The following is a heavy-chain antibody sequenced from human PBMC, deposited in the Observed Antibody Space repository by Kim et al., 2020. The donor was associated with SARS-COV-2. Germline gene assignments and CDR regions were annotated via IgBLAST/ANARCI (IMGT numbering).Heavy chain of an antibody. CDR2: VSSSSRYT. V-gene: IGHV3-11*05. J-gene: IGHJ6*02. Sequence: GGSLRLSCVAYGFRFSDYDMNWVRQAPGKGLEWLSSVSSSSRYTTYADSLRGRFIISRDNAGDSLSRQMDSLQPEDTSVLYWARGPYISYAMERWGPRTT. CDR1: GFRFSDYD. CDR3: ARGPYISYAMER. D-gene: IGHD2-8*01.